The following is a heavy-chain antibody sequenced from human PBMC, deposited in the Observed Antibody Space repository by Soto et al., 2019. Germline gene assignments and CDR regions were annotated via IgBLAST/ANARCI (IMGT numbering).Heavy chain of an antibody. CDR3: ARDTYYQSSGYFEDWFDP. CDR1: GGSISSYY. CDR2: VSDMGVT. D-gene: IGHD3-9*01. Sequence: TVSGGSISSYYWGWIRQPPGKGLEWIGYVSDMGVTNYNPSLKSRVTISVDMSRNQISLKMTSVSAADTAVYYCARDTYYQSSGYFEDWFDPWGKGTLVTVSS. V-gene: IGHV4-59*01. J-gene: IGHJ5*02.